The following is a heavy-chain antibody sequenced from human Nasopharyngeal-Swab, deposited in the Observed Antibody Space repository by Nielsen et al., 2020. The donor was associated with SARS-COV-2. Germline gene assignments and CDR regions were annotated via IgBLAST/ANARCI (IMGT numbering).Heavy chain of an antibody. Sequence: SETLSLTCTVSGGSISSYYWSWIRQPPGKGLEWIGYIYYSGSTNYNPSLKSRVTISVDTSKNQFSLKLSSVTAADTAVYYCASYSRLLVLFDYWGQGTLVTVSS. CDR2: IYYSGST. D-gene: IGHD2-15*01. CDR3: ASYSRLLVLFDY. CDR1: GGSISSYY. V-gene: IGHV4-59*01. J-gene: IGHJ4*02.